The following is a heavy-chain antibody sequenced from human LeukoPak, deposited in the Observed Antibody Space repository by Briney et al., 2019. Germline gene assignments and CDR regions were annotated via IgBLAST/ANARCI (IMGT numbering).Heavy chain of an antibody. CDR2: IYYSGST. D-gene: IGHD3-3*01. CDR1: GGSISSYY. V-gene: IGHV4-59*01. J-gene: IGHJ4*02. CDR3: GREDDFWGGFDY. Sequence: SETLSLTCTVSGGSISSYYWSWIRQPPGKGLEWIGYIYYSGSTNYNPSLKSRVTISVDTSKNQFSLKLSSVTAADTAVYYCGREDDFWGGFDYWGQGTLVTVSS.